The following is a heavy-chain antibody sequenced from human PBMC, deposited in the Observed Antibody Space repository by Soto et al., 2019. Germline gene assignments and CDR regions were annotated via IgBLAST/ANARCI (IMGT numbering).Heavy chain of an antibody. CDR3: VRDSXRTVVVPAVEGDNWSDP. CDR2: ISGDGRST. D-gene: IGHD2-2*01. Sequence: GSLRLSCAASGFTFSDYYMAWIRQAPGRGLEWISFISGDGRSTRYADSVKGRFTISRDNAKNSLSLQMNSLRADDTAIYYCVRDSXRTVVVPAVEGDNWSDPWGQGTLVTVSS. CDR1: GFTFSDYY. J-gene: IGHJ5*02. V-gene: IGHV3-11*06.